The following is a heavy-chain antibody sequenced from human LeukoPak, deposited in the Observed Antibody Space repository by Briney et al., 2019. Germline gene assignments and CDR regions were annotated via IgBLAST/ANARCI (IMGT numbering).Heavy chain of an antibody. D-gene: IGHD2-15*01. CDR1: GGSFSGYY. CDR2: INHSGST. CDR3: ARAKYCSGGSCYHLDY. Sequence: SETLSLTCAVYGGSFSGYYWSWIRQPPGKGLEWIGEINHSGSTNYNPSLKSRVTISVGTSKNQFSLKLSSMTAADTVVYYCARAKYCSGGSCYHLDYWGQGTLVTVSS. V-gene: IGHV4-34*01. J-gene: IGHJ4*02.